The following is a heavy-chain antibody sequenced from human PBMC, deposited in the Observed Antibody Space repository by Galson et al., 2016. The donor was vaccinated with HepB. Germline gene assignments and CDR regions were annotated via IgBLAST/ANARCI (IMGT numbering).Heavy chain of an antibody. J-gene: IGHJ6*02. CDR1: GFNFNSFG. Sequence: SLRLSCAASGFNFNSFGMHWVRQAPGKGLEWVAVMWYDGSNKYFADSVKGRFSISRDNSKNTLYLQMNSLRAEDTAVYYCAREYSSSWYYGLDVWGQGTTVIVS. CDR2: MWYDGSNK. V-gene: IGHV3-33*01. CDR3: AREYSSSWYYGLDV. D-gene: IGHD6-13*01.